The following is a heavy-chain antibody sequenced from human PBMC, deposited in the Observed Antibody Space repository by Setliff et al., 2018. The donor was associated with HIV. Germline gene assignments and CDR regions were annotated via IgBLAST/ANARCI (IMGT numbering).Heavy chain of an antibody. CDR1: GGSISSYY. J-gene: IGHJ3*02. D-gene: IGHD3-10*01. Sequence: SETLSLTCTVSGGSISSYYWSWIRQPPGKGLEWIGYIYYSGNTNYNPSLKSRVTISVDTSKKQFSLKLSSVIAADTAVYYCARHDPWFGESNDAFDIWGQGTMVT. CDR2: IYYSGNT. V-gene: IGHV4-59*08. CDR3: ARHDPWFGESNDAFDI.